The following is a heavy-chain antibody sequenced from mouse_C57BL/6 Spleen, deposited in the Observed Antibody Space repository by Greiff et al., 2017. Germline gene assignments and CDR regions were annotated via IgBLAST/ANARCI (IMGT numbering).Heavy chain of an antibody. D-gene: IGHD4-1*01. Sequence: QVQLQQSGPELVKPGASVKISCKASGYAFSSSWITWVKQRPGQGLEWIGDIYPGSGSTNYNEKFKSKATLTVDTSSSTAYMQLSSLTSEDSAVXYCARSGTGWVGGYWGQGTTLTVSS. CDR3: ARSGTGWVGGY. CDR2: IYPGSGST. J-gene: IGHJ2*01. V-gene: IGHV1-55*01. CDR1: GYAFSSSW.